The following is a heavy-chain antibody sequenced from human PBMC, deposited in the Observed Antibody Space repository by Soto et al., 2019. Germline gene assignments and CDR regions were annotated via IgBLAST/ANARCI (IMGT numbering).Heavy chain of an antibody. Sequence: GGTLRLSCSASGFTFSSYSILWLRQAPGKGLEWVSVISGSGGSTYYAVSVKGRFTISRDNSKSTLYLQMNSLRGEDTAVYYCAKSIGHSIFNGMDVWGQGTTVTVSS. V-gene: IGHV3-23*01. J-gene: IGHJ6*02. CDR1: GFTFSSYS. CDR3: AKSIGHSIFNGMDV. CDR2: ISGSGGST.